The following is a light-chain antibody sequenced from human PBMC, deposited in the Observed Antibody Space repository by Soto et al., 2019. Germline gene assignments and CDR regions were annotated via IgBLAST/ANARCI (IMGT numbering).Light chain of an antibody. CDR2: GPS. CDR1: QSVSSSY. Sequence: EIVLTQSPGTLSLSPGERATLSCRASQSVSSSYLGWYQQKPGQAPRLLIEGPSSRATSIPARLSGSGSGTDFPRTIARLEPEDCAVDYCQLYGSSPPRTFGQGTKVEIK. CDR3: QLYGSSPPRT. J-gene: IGKJ1*01. V-gene: IGKV3-20*01.